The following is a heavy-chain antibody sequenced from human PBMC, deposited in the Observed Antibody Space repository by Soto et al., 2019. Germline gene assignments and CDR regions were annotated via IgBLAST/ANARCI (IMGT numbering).Heavy chain of an antibody. D-gene: IGHD3-22*01. CDR1: EGTIRDLVVR. CDR2: IYYSGST. Sequence: EPLRHPYTVSEGTIRDLVVRWIRKQQTPGKGLEWIGYIYYSGSTNYSPSLKSRVTISVDTSKNQFSLKLSSVTAADTAVYYCARMLVNYYDSSGSQIHFDYWGQGTLVTVSS. J-gene: IGHJ4*02. V-gene: IGHV4-61*08. CDR3: ARMLVNYYDSSGSQIHFDY.